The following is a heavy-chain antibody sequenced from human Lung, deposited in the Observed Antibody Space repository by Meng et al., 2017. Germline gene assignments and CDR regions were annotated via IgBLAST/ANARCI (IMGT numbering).Heavy chain of an antibody. Sequence: VDIPQWWGGRLWPPGNLFLTRAVYGGSISGSYWSWIRQYPAKGLEWIGKINHGGSTNYNPSLESRVTISVDTPKNQFSLRLTSMTVADTAVYYCARERHSTRIRGVIDFWGQGALVTVSS. CDR2: INHGGST. V-gene: IGHV4-34*02. D-gene: IGHD3-10*01. CDR3: ARERHSTRIRGVIDF. CDR1: GGSISGSY. J-gene: IGHJ4*02.